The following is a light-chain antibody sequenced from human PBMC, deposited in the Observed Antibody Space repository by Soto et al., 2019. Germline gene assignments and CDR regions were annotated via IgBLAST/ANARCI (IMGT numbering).Light chain of an antibody. CDR2: DAS. Sequence: EIVLTQSPATLSLPPGERATLSCRASQSVSTSLAWYRQKPGQPPRLLIYDASNRATGIPARFSGSGSGTDFTLTISSLEPEEFAVYYCQQRSSWPRTFGQGTKLEI. CDR1: QSVSTS. CDR3: QQRSSWPRT. J-gene: IGKJ2*01. V-gene: IGKV3-11*01.